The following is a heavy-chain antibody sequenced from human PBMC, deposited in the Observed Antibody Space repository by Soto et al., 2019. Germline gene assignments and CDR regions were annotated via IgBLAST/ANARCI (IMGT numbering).Heavy chain of an antibody. J-gene: IGHJ4*02. CDR2: NYPGDSDT. D-gene: IGHD6-19*01. Sequence: PGESLKIPCKGSGYGFANYWIGWVRQMPGKGLEWMGINYPGDSDTRYSPSFEGHVTISADKSISTAYLQWSSLKASDTATYFCARAPSHGWFQHFDYWGQGTPVTVSS. CDR1: GYGFANYW. V-gene: IGHV5-51*01. CDR3: ARAPSHGWFQHFDY.